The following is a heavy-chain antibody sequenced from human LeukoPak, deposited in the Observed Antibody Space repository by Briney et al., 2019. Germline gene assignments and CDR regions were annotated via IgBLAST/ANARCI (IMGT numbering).Heavy chain of an antibody. Sequence: PGGSLRLSCAASGFTFSSYSMNWVRQAPGKGLEWVSYISSSSSTIYYADSVKGRFTISRDNAKNSLYLQMNSLRAEDTAVYYCARDRIGDCSGGSCYNGFDYWGQGTLVTVSS. CDR2: ISSSSSTI. D-gene: IGHD2-15*01. J-gene: IGHJ4*02. V-gene: IGHV3-48*04. CDR3: ARDRIGDCSGGSCYNGFDY. CDR1: GFTFSSYS.